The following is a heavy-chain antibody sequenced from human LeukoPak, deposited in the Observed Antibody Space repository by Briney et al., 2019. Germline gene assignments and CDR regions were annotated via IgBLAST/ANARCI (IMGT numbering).Heavy chain of an antibody. Sequence: GGSLRLSCAASGFTFSSYAMSWVRQAPGKGLEWVSTISGSGGSTYYADSVKGRFTISRDNSKNTLYLPMNSLRAEDTAVYYCAKWVSTNWGSKGAFDIWGQGTMVTVSS. CDR2: ISGSGGST. J-gene: IGHJ3*02. V-gene: IGHV3-23*01. D-gene: IGHD7-27*01. CDR3: AKWVSTNWGSKGAFDI. CDR1: GFTFSSYA.